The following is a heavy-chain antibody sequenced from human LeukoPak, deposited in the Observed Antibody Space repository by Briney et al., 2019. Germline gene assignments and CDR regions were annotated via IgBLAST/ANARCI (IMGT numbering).Heavy chain of an antibody. D-gene: IGHD6-19*01. CDR1: GYTFTGYY. J-gene: IGHJ4*02. CDR2: INPNSGGT. CDR3: ARVSYSSGWSPFDY. Sequence: ASVNVSCKASGYTFTGYYMHWVRQAPGQGLEWMGWINPNSGGTNYAQKFQGRVTMTRDTSISTAYMELSRLRSDDTAVYYCARVSYSSGWSPFDYWGQGTLVTVSS. V-gene: IGHV1-2*02.